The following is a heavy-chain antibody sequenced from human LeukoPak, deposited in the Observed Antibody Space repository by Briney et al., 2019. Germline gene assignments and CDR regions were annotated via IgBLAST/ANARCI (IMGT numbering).Heavy chain of an antibody. Sequence: GGSLRLSCSASGFIFSTYTMYWVRQAPGKGLEFVSVINGDGRTTYYADSVKGRFTISRDNSKNTLYLQMNSLRAEDTAVYYYVGDQVDNVGWLTWGQGTRVTVSS. CDR3: VGDQVDNVGWLT. J-gene: IGHJ5*02. CDR1: GFIFSTYT. CDR2: INGDGRTT. V-gene: IGHV3-64D*06. D-gene: IGHD5-12*01.